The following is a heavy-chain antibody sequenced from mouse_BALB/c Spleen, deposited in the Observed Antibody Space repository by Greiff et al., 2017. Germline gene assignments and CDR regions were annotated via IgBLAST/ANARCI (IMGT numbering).Heavy chain of an antibody. Sequence: EVQLVESGGGLVQPKGSLKLSCAASGFTFNTYAMNWVRQAPGKGLEWVARIRSKSNNYATYYADSVKDRFTISRDDSQSMLYLQMNNLKTEDTAMYYCVRHGTVDWYFDVWGAGTTVTVSS. V-gene: IGHV10-1*02. CDR2: IRSKSNNYAT. D-gene: IGHD1-1*01. CDR1: GFTFNTYA. J-gene: IGHJ1*01. CDR3: VRHGTVDWYFDV.